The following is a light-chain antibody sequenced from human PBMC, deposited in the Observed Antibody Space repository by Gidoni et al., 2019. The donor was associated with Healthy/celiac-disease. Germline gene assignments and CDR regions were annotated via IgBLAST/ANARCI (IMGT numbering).Light chain of an antibody. CDR3: QKYGSSPS. J-gene: IGKJ1*01. V-gene: IGKV3-20*01. CDR1: QSVSSSY. CDR2: GAS. Sequence: EIVLTPSPAPLSSSPGERATLSCRASQSVSSSYLAWYQQKPGQAPRLLIYGASRMATGIPDRCSGSGSGTDFTITISRLEHEDFAVYYCQKYGSSPSFGQXTKVEIK.